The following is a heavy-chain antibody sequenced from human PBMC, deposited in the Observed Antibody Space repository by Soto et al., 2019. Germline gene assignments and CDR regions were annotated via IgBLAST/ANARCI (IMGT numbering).Heavy chain of an antibody. D-gene: IGHD2-2*01. CDR2: ILSSVST. V-gene: IGHV4-61*01. J-gene: IGHJ4*02. Sequence: PSETLSLTCTVSGGSVSSGRYDWTWSRQSPGKGLGRMGYILSSVSTDYTPSLKSQDTISVDTSKNEFSLKLRSVTAADTAVYYCASQRIEPAQYYFDYWGQGMLVTVSS. CDR1: GGSVSSGRYD. CDR3: ASQRIEPAQYYFDY.